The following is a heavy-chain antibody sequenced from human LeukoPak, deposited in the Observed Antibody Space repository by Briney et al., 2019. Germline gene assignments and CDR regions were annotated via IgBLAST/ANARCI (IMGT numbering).Heavy chain of an antibody. J-gene: IGHJ6*04. CDR1: GGTFSSYA. D-gene: IGHD5-18*01. CDR2: IIPIFGTA. CDR3: ARGQGGYSYGYVGYYYGMDV. Sequence: GSSVKVSCKASGGTFSSYAISWVRQAPGQGLEWMGGIIPIFGTANYAQKFQGRVTITADESTSTAYMELSSLRSEDTAVYYCARGQGGYSYGYVGYYYGMDVWGKGTTVTASS. V-gene: IGHV1-69*01.